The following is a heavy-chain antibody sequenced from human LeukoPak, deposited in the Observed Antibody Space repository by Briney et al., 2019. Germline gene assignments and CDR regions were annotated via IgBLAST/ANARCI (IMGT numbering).Heavy chain of an antibody. J-gene: IGHJ4*02. CDR2: IYPGDSDT. CDR1: GYGFTSYW. D-gene: IGHD6-6*01. CDR3: ARQGYTTSSRFDY. Sequence: GESLKISCKGSGYGFTSYWIGWVRQMPGKGLEWMAIIYPGDSDTRYSPSFQGQVTISADKSISTAYLQWTSLKASDTAMYYCARQGYTTSSRFDYWGQGTLVTVSS. V-gene: IGHV5-51*01.